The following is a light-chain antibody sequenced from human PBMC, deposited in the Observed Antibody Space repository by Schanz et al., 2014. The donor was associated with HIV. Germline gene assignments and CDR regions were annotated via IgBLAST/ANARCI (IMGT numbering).Light chain of an antibody. CDR2: DVT. CDR3: STYTTSKTWV. CDR1: SMAFSSSNF. J-gene: IGLJ3*02. Sequence: QSALTQPTSVSGSPGQSITISCTGASMAFSSSNFVSWYQQHPGEAPRLIIYDVTSRPSGVSARFSASKTGETASLTISGLQAEDEAGYYCSTYTTSKTWVFGGGTKLTVL. V-gene: IGLV2-14*03.